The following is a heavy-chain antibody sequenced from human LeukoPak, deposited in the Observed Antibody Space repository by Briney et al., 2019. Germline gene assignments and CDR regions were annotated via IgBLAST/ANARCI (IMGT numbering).Heavy chain of an antibody. D-gene: IGHD6-19*01. CDR3: ARDLLRAVAGTLAYYGMDV. CDR2: IWYDGSNK. V-gene: IGHV3-33*01. Sequence: GGSLRLSCAASGFTFSNYGMHWVRQAPGKGLEWVAVIWYDGSNKYYADSVKGRFTISRDNSKNTLYLQMNSLRAEDTAVYYCARDLLRAVAGTLAYYGMDVWGQGTTVTVSS. J-gene: IGHJ6*02. CDR1: GFTFSNYG.